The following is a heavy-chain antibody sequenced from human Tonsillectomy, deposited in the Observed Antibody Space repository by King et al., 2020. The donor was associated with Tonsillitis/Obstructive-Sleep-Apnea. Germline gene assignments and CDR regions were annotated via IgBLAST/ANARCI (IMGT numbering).Heavy chain of an antibody. CDR3: ARGGGSSGWPFVY. CDR1: GFIFSSYW. CDR2: IKQDGSEK. Sequence: VQLVESGGGLVQPGGSLRLSCAASGFIFSSYWMSWVRQAPGKGLEWVTNIKQDGSEKYYVDSVKGRLTISRDNAKNSLYLQINSLRAEDTAVYYCARGGGSSGWPFVYWGQGTLVTVSS. D-gene: IGHD6-19*01. V-gene: IGHV3-7*03. J-gene: IGHJ4*02.